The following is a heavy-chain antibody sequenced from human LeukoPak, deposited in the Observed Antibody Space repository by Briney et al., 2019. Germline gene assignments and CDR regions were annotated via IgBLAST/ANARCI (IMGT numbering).Heavy chain of an antibody. D-gene: IGHD3-10*01. CDR2: INPSGGRI. J-gene: IGHJ6*02. CDR3: ARDLMVRGEYYYYGMDV. Sequence: ASVKVSCKASGYTFTGYYMHWVRQAPGQGLEWMGIINPSGGRISYAQKFQGRVTMTRDTSTSTVYMELSSLRSEDTAVYYCARDLMVRGEYYYYGMDVWGQGTTVTVSS. CDR1: GYTFTGYY. V-gene: IGHV1-46*01.